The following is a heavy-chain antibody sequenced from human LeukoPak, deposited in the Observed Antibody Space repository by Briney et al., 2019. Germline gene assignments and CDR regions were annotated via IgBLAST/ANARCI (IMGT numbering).Heavy chain of an antibody. D-gene: IGHD2-2*01. J-gene: IGHJ3*02. CDR2: SYYSGST. Sequence: PSETLSLTCTVSGGSISSSSYYWGWIRQPPGKGLEWLGSSYYSGSTYYNPSLKSRVTISVDTSKNQFSLKLSSVTAADTAVYYCATPDCSSTSCYWDDAFDIWGQGTMVTVSS. CDR3: ATPDCSSTSCYWDDAFDI. CDR1: GGSISSSSYY. V-gene: IGHV4-39*01.